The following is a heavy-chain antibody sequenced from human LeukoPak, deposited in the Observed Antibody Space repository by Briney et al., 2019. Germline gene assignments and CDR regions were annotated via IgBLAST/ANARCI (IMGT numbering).Heavy chain of an antibody. D-gene: IGHD3-16*01. CDR3: ARDLSYGFGAFDI. J-gene: IGHJ3*02. V-gene: IGHV4-59*01. CDR1: GGSISRYW. Sequence: SETLSLTCTVSGGSISRYWWSWLRQPAGKGLQWIGYIYYSGSANYNPSLKSRVTISVDTSKNQFSLKLSSVTAADTAVYYCARDLSYGFGAFDIWGQGTMVTVSS. CDR2: IYYSGSA.